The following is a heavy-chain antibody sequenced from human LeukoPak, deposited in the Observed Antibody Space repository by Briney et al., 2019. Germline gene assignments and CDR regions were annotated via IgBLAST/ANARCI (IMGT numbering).Heavy chain of an antibody. Sequence: GGSLRLSCAASGFTFSSYSMNWVRQAPGKGLEWVSSISSSSSYIYYADSVKGRFTISRDNSKNTLYLQMNSLRAEDTAVYYCALLWFGELYYFDYWGQGTLVTVSS. J-gene: IGHJ4*02. CDR2: ISSSSSYI. CDR1: GFTFSSYS. CDR3: ALLWFGELYYFDY. D-gene: IGHD3-10*01. V-gene: IGHV3-21*04.